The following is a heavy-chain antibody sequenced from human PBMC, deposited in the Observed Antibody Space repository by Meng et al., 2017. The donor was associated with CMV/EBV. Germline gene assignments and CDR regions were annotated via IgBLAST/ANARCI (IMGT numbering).Heavy chain of an antibody. D-gene: IGHD3-10*01. CDR3: ARFGELEWFDP. CDR2: INHSGSN. Sequence: SLACAVYGGSFSGYYWSLIRQPPGKGLEWIGEINHSGSNNYNPSLKSRVTISVDTSKNQFSLKLSSVTAADTAVYYCARFGELEWFDPWGQGTLVTVSS. J-gene: IGHJ5*02. CDR1: GGSFSGYY. V-gene: IGHV4-34*01.